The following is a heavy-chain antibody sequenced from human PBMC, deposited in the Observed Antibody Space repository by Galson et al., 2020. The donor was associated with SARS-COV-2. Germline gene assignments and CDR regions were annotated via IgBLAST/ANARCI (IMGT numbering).Heavy chain of an antibody. Sequence: ASVKVSCKASGYSFTSYYIHWVRQAPGQGLEWMGMIIPSGGSTNYAQKFQGRVTMTRDTSTSTVYMELSSLTSEDTAVYYCARGLRDCCSTNCYSYGGQGTLVTVAS. D-gene: IGHD2-2*01. CDR3: ARGLRDCCSTNCYSY. J-gene: IGHJ4*02. V-gene: IGHV1-46*01. CDR2: IIPSGGST. CDR1: GYSFTSYY.